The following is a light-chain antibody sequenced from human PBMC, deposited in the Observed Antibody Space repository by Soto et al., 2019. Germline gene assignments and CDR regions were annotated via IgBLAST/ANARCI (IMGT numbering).Light chain of an antibody. V-gene: IGKV1-5*03. J-gene: IGKJ3*01. CDR2: KAS. CDR1: QSISTW. Sequence: DIPMTQSPSTLSASVGDRVTITCRASQSISTWLAWYQQKPGEAPKLLIYKASSLDTGVPSRFSGSGSGAEFTLTISGLQPDDFATYYCQQYNSYSYTFGPGTKVDIK. CDR3: QQYNSYSYT.